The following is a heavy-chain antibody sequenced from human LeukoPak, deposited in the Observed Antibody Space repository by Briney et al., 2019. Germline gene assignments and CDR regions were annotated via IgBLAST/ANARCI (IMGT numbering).Heavy chain of an antibody. J-gene: IGHJ5*02. D-gene: IGHD6-13*01. CDR1: GGSISSHY. V-gene: IGHV4-59*08. Sequence: SETLSLTCTVSGGSISSHYWSWIRQPPGKGLEWIGYLYYSGNTNYNPSLKSRVTISVDTSKNQFSLNLSSVTAADTAVYYCARHSGGYIRENWFDPWGQGTLVTVSS. CDR2: LYYSGNT. CDR3: ARHSGGYIRENWFDP.